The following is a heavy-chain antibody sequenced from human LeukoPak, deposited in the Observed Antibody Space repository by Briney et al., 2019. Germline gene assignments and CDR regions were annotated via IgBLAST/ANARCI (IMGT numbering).Heavy chain of an antibody. V-gene: IGHV3-7*01. Sequence: GGSLRLSCAASGFSFSSYWMTWVRQAPGQGLEWVANIGLDGSENYYAASVKGRFPISRDNSHNTLSLQMNSLKPEDTGVYYCAKDRETTASGTFDYWGQGTLVTVSS. CDR1: GFSFSSYW. J-gene: IGHJ4*02. CDR3: AKDRETTASGTFDY. D-gene: IGHD6-13*01. CDR2: IGLDGSEN.